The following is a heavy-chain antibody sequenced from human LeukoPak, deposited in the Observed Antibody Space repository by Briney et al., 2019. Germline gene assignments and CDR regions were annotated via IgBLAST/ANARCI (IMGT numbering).Heavy chain of an antibody. CDR3: ARVTASYDSSELD. V-gene: IGHV1-46*01. CDR2: IDPSDGDT. Sequence: ASVKVSCKASGYNFTTFYMHWVRQAPGQGLLWMGMIDPSDGDTTYAQNFQGRITMTRDMSTTTVYMEMSSLTYEDTAVYYCARVTASYDSSELDWGQGTLVTVSS. CDR1: GYNFTTFY. J-gene: IGHJ4*02. D-gene: IGHD3-22*01.